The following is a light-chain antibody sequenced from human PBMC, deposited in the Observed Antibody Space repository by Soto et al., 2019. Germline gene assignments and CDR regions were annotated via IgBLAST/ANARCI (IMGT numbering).Light chain of an antibody. V-gene: IGLV2-8*01. CDR3: SSYAGSTYV. Sequence: QSVLTQPPSASGSPGHSVTISCTGTSSDVGGYNYVSWYQQHPGKAPKLMIYEVIKRPSGVPDRFSGSKSGNTASLTVSGLQADDEADYYCSSYAGSTYVFGTGTKVTVL. J-gene: IGLJ1*01. CDR1: SSDVGGYNY. CDR2: EVI.